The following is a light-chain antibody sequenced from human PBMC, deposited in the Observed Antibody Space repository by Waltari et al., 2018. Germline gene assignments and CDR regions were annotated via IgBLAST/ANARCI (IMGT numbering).Light chain of an antibody. CDR1: SGSVSTNHY. CDR2: STN. V-gene: IGLV8-61*01. CDR3: VLYMGSAIWV. J-gene: IGLJ3*02. Sequence: QTVVTQEPSFSVSPGGTVTLSCGLSSGSVSTNHYPSWYQQTPGQAPRTLIYSTNILSSGVPDRFSGSILANKAALTITGAQADDECDYYCVLYMGSAIWVFGGGTKLTVL.